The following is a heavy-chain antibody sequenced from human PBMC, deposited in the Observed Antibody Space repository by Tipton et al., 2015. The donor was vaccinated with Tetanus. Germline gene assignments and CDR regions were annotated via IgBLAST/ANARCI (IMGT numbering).Heavy chain of an antibody. D-gene: IGHD6-25*01. Sequence: QLVQSGAEVKKPGESLKISCKGSGYNFTNYWIGWVRQMPGKGLEWMRVIFPGDSDTRYSPPFQGRVTISVDKSISTPYIQWVSLKASDTAMYYCARLHPFGSGFYGGYWGQGTLVTVSS. CDR2: IFPGDSDT. V-gene: IGHV5-51*01. CDR3: ARLHPFGSGFYGGY. J-gene: IGHJ4*02. CDR1: GYNFTNYW.